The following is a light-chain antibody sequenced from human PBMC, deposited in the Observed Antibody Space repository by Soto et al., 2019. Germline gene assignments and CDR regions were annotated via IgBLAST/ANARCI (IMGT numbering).Light chain of an antibody. V-gene: IGKV3-15*01. Sequence: EIVMTQSPGTLSVSPGERATLSCRASQSVSRNVAWYQQKPGQAPRLLIYGASTRATGIPARFSGSGSGTEFTLTISSLQSEDFAVYYCQQYNYWPPLTFGGGTKVEI. CDR2: GAS. CDR1: QSVSRN. J-gene: IGKJ4*01. CDR3: QQYNYWPPLT.